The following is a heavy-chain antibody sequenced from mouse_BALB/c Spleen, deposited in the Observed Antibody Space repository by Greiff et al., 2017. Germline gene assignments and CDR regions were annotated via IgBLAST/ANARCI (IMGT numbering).Heavy chain of an antibody. Sequence: VQLKESGAELVRPGASVTLSCKASGYTFTDYEMHWVKQTPVHGLEWIGAIDPDTGGTAYNQKFEGKATLTADKSSSTAYMELRSLTSEDSAVYYCGTNGGGCGDGGQGTLGTGSA. V-gene: IGHV1-15*01. CDR2: IDPDTGGT. CDR3: GTNGGGCGD. D-gene: IGHD2-13*01. CDR1: GYTFTDYE. J-gene: IGHJ3*01.